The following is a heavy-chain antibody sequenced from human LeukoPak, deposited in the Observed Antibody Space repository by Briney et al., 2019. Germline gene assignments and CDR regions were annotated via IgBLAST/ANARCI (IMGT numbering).Heavy chain of an antibody. Sequence: ASVKVSCKASGYTFSSYDINWLRQATGQGLEWMGWMNPNSGNTGYAQKFQGRVTMTRDTSISTAYMELSSLRSDDTAVYYCARAASSWGRSIDYWGRGTLVTVSS. CDR2: MNPNSGNT. V-gene: IGHV1-8*01. CDR3: ARAASSWGRSIDY. CDR1: GYTFSSYD. D-gene: IGHD6-13*01. J-gene: IGHJ4*02.